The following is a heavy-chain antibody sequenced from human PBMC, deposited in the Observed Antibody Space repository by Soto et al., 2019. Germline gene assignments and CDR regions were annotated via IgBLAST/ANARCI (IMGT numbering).Heavy chain of an antibody. CDR3: VRDPQRNDY. V-gene: IGHV1-18*04. J-gene: IGHJ4*02. CDR1: GYSFTSYG. CDR2: ISANSGNT. D-gene: IGHD6-25*01. Sequence: GPEVKKPGASVKVSCKASGYSFTSYGVSWVRQAPGQGLEWMGWISANSGNTDYAQKFRGRVTMTTETSTSTAYMDLRSLRSDDTGVYYCVRDPQRNDYWGQGTLVTVSS.